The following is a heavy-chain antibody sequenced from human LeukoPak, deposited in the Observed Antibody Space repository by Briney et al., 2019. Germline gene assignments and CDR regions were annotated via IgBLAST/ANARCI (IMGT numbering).Heavy chain of an antibody. CDR2: ISWNSGSI. J-gene: IGHJ4*02. D-gene: IGHD3-9*01. Sequence: GGSLRLSCAASGFTFDDYAMHWVRQAPGKGLEWVSGISWNSGSIGYADSVKGRFTISRDNAKNSLYLQMNSLRAEDTALYYCAKDKAGGYFDWYYFDYWGQGTLVTVSS. CDR3: AKDKAGGYFDWYYFDY. V-gene: IGHV3-9*01. CDR1: GFTFDDYA.